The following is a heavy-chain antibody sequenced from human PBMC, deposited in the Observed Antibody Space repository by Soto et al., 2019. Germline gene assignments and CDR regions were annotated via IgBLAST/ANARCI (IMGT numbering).Heavy chain of an antibody. V-gene: IGHV3-9*01. J-gene: IGHJ3*02. D-gene: IGHD6-19*01. Sequence: EVQLVESGGGLVQPGRSLRLSCAASGFTCDDYAMHWVRQAPGKGLEWVSGISGNSGSIGYADSVKGRFTISRDNAKNSLYLQMNSLRAEDTALYYCAKDLGYSSGWYDAFDIWGQGTMVTVSS. CDR1: GFTCDDYA. CDR3: AKDLGYSSGWYDAFDI. CDR2: ISGNSGSI.